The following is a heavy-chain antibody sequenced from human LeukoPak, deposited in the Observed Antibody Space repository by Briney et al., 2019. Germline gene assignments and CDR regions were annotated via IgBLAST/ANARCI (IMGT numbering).Heavy chain of an antibody. D-gene: IGHD2-15*01. V-gene: IGHV1-8*01. J-gene: IGHJ5*02. CDR2: MNPNGGNT. CDR1: GYTFTSYD. CDR3: ARVVVYCSGGSCRAKNWFDP. Sequence: ASVKVSCKASGYTFTSYDINWVRQATGQGLEWMGWMNPNGGNTGYAQKFQGRVTMTRNTSISTAYMELSSLRSEDTAVYYCARVVVYCSGGSCRAKNWFDPWGQGTLVTVSS.